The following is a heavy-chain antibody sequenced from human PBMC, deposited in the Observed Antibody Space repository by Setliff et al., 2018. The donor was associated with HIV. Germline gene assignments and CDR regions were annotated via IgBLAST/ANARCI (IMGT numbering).Heavy chain of an antibody. V-gene: IGHV3-15*07. CDR1: GFTFSYDW. J-gene: IGHJ4*02. D-gene: IGHD6-13*01. CDR2: IKSIGDGETT. Sequence: PGGSLRLSCVASGFTFSYDWMHWVRQAPGKGLEWVGRIKSIGDGETTDYAAPVKGRFTISRDDSKNTLYLQLNNLETEDTAFYYCSTRLRWSPEKIDYWGQGTLVTVSS. CDR3: STRLRWSPEKIDY.